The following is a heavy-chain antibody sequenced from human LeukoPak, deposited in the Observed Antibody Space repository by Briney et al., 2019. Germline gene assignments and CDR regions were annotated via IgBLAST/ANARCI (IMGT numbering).Heavy chain of an antibody. CDR3: ASRAWLGAFDI. CDR2: IIPIFGTA. V-gene: IGHV1-69*05. CDR1: GYTFTSYG. Sequence: SVKVSCKASGYTFTSYGISWVRQAPGQGLEWMGGIIPIFGTANYAQKFQGRVTITTDESTSTAYMELSSLRSEDTAVYYCASRAWLGAFDIWGQGTMVTVSS. D-gene: IGHD3-22*01. J-gene: IGHJ3*02.